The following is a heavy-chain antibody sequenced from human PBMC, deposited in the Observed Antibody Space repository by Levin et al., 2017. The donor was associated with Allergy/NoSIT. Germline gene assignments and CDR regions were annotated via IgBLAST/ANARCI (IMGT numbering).Heavy chain of an antibody. V-gene: IGHV4-61*02. CDR2: IYTSGST. CDR1: GGSISSGSYY. Sequence: SETLSLTCTVSGGSISSGSYYWSWIRQPAGTGLEWIGRIYTSGSTNYNPSLKSRVTISVDTSKNQFSLKLSSVTAADTAVYYCARGGGWVLGFDYWGQGTLVTVSS. D-gene: IGHD1-26*01. CDR3: ARGGGWVLGFDY. J-gene: IGHJ4*02.